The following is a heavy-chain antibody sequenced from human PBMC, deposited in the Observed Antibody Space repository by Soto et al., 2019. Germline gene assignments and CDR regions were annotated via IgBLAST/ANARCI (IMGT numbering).Heavy chain of an antibody. CDR2: IYPGDSDT. D-gene: IGHD1-26*01. CDR1: GYSFTSYW. J-gene: IGHJ3*02. Sequence: GESLKISCKGSGYSFTSYWIGWVRQMPGKGLEWMGIIYPGDSDTRYSPSFQGQVTISADKSISTAYLQWSSLKASDTAMYYCATLPPVGATTWGAFDIWGQGTMVTVSS. CDR3: ATLPPVGATTWGAFDI. V-gene: IGHV5-51*01.